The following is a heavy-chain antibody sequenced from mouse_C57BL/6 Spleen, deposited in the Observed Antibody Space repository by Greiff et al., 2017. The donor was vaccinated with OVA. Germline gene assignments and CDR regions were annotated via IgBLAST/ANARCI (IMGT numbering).Heavy chain of an antibody. J-gene: IGHJ3*01. CDR3: VEDWEGFAY. Sequence: VNVVESGAELVKPGASVKISCKASGYAFSSYWMNWVKQRPGKGLEWIGQIYPGDGDTNYNGKFKGKATLTADKSSSTAYMQLSSLTSEDSAVYFCVEDWEGFAYWGQGTLVTVSA. D-gene: IGHD4-1*01. V-gene: IGHV1-80*01. CDR1: GYAFSSYW. CDR2: IYPGDGDT.